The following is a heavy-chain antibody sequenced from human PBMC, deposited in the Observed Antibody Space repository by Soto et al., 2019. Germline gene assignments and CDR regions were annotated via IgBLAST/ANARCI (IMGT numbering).Heavy chain of an antibody. J-gene: IGHJ4*02. CDR3: AKVRITTIVVVSVDY. CDR1: GFTFSSYG. CDR2: ISYDGSNK. Sequence: GGSLRLSCAASGFTFSSYGMHWVRQAPGKGLEWVAVISYDGSNKYYADSVKGRFTISRDNSKNTLYLQMNSLRAEDTAVYYCAKVRITTIVVVSVDYWGQGTLVTVSS. D-gene: IGHD3-22*01. V-gene: IGHV3-30*18.